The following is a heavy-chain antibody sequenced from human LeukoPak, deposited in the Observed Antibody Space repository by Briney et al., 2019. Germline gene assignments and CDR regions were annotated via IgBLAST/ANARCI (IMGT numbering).Heavy chain of an antibody. Sequence: GGSLRLSCAASGFTFTNYNMNWVRQAPGKGLEWASYITGSSSTIYYADSVKGRFTISRDNAKNSLYLQMNSLRAEDTAVYYCAREPTYTSTWYTSCDYWGQGILVTVSS. J-gene: IGHJ4*02. D-gene: IGHD6-13*01. CDR2: ITGSSSTI. CDR3: AREPTYTSTWYTSCDY. V-gene: IGHV3-48*01. CDR1: GFTFTNYN.